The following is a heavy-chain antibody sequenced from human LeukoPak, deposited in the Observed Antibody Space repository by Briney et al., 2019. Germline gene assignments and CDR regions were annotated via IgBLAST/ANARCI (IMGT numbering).Heavy chain of an antibody. CDR1: GFTFRNYA. Sequence: GGSLRLSCAASGFTFRNYAMSWVRRAPGKGLEWVSVISGSGGSTYHADSVKGRFTISRDNSKNTLYLQMNSLRAEDTAVYYCAKGANYDRSGYYHFDYWGQGTLVTVSS. J-gene: IGHJ4*02. CDR3: AKGANYDRSGYYHFDY. D-gene: IGHD3-22*01. CDR2: ISGSGGST. V-gene: IGHV3-23*01.